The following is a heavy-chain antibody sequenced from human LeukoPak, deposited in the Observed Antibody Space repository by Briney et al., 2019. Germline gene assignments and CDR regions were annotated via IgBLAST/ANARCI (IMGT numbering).Heavy chain of an antibody. Sequence: ASVKVSCKASGYTFTSYDIDWVRQATGQGLEWMGWMNPNSGNTGYAQKFRGRVTMTTDTSTSTAYMELRSLRSDDTAVYYCARDSIHSSGLSDYWGQGTLVTVSS. J-gene: IGHJ4*02. D-gene: IGHD6-19*01. CDR2: MNPNSGNT. CDR1: GYTFTSYD. CDR3: ARDSIHSSGLSDY. V-gene: IGHV1-8*02.